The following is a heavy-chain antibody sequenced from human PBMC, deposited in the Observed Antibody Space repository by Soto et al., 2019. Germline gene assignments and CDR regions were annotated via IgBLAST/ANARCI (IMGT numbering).Heavy chain of an antibody. CDR3: ARYEFGTFDY. V-gene: IGHV4-4*02. J-gene: IGHJ4*02. D-gene: IGHD3-10*01. CDR1: GDSISSSFW. Sequence: SETLSLTCAVSGDSISSSFWWSWVRQPPGKGLEWIGEIYHTESTVYNPSLKSRVTISVDKSKNQFSLNLDSVTAADTAVYYCARYEFGTFDYWGRGTLVTVSS. CDR2: IYHTEST.